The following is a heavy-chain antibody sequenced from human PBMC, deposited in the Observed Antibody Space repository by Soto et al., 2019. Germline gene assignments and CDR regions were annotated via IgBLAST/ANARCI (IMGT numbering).Heavy chain of an antibody. CDR1: GFTFSSYG. J-gene: IGHJ4*02. D-gene: IGHD5-12*01. CDR2: IWYDGSNK. CDR3: ARALGDGYNLDY. V-gene: IGHV3-33*01. Sequence: QVQLVESGGGVVQPGRSLRLSCAASGFTFSSYGMHWVRQAPGKGLEWVAVIWYDGSNKYYADSVKGRFTISRDNSKNTLYLQMNSLRAEDTAVYYCARALGDGYNLDYWGQGTLVTVSS.